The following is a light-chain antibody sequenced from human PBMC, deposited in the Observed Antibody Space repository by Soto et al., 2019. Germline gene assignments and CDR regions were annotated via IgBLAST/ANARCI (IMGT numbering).Light chain of an antibody. CDR1: QTISSW. CDR3: HQYNTYSQT. V-gene: IGKV1-5*01. Sequence: DIQMTQSPSTLSASVGDRVTITCRASQTISSWLAWYQQKPGKAPNLLIYDASSLEGGVPSRFSGSGSGTEFTLTISSLQPDDFATSYCHQYNTYSQTFGQGTKVEIK. J-gene: IGKJ1*01. CDR2: DAS.